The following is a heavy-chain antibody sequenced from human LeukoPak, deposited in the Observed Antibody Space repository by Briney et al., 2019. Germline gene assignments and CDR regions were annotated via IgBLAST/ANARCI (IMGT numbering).Heavy chain of an antibody. V-gene: IGHV3-23*01. CDR1: GFTVSSNY. Sequence: QPGGSLRLSCAASGFTVSSNYMSWVRQAPGKGLEWVSAISGSGGSTYYADSVKGRFTISRDNSKNTLYLQMNSLRAEDTAVYYCAKDLGIAVAGTVDYWGQGTLVTVSS. D-gene: IGHD6-19*01. J-gene: IGHJ4*02. CDR2: ISGSGGST. CDR3: AKDLGIAVAGTVDY.